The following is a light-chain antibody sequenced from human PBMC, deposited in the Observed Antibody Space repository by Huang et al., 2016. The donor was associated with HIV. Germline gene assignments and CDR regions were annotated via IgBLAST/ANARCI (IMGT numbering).Light chain of an antibody. CDR2: AAS. V-gene: IGKV3-15*01. Sequence: EIVMTQSPGTLSVAPGERATISCRSSQNITTNLAWFQQKPGQAPRLLIYAASTRTADFPARFSGSGSRTEFTLTISSLQSEDIAVYYCQQYNDWPRSFGQGTKVEIK. CDR1: QNITTN. J-gene: IGKJ1*01. CDR3: QQYNDWPRS.